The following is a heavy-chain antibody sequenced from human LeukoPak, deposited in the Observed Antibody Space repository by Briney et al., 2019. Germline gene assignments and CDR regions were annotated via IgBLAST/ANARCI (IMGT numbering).Heavy chain of an antibody. Sequence: PSETLSLTCTVSGGSISSSSYYWGWIRQPPGKGLEWIGSIYYSGSTYYNPSLKSRVTISVDTSKNQFSLKLSSVTAADTAVYYCASIKIHYDTLTGDYLPDAFDIWGQGTRVSVSS. V-gene: IGHV4-39*01. CDR3: ASIKIHYDTLTGDYLPDAFDI. CDR2: IYYSGST. D-gene: IGHD3-9*01. CDR1: GGSISSSSYY. J-gene: IGHJ3*02.